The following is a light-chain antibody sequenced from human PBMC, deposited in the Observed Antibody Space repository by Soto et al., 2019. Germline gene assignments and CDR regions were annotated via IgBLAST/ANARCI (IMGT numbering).Light chain of an antibody. CDR2: DAS. Sequence: DIQMTQSPYTLSVSVGDRVTITCRASQGISNWLAWYQQKPGTAPKLLIYDASSLESGVPSRFSGSGSGTEFTLTISSLQPDDYATYYCQQYSSYSRTFGQGTKVEIK. J-gene: IGKJ1*01. CDR3: QQYSSYSRT. V-gene: IGKV1-5*01. CDR1: QGISNW.